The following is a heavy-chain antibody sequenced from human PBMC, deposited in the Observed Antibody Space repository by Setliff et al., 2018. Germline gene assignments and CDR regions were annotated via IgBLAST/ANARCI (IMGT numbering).Heavy chain of an antibody. Sequence: SETLSLTCTVSGGSISSGGYYWSWIRQHPGKGLEWIGYIYYSGSTNYNPSLQSRVTISVDTSKNQFSLKLSSVTAADTAVYYCARDEGSSYFYGMDVWGQGTTVTVSS. CDR1: GGSISSGGYY. V-gene: IGHV4-61*08. D-gene: IGHD6-13*01. CDR2: IYYSGST. CDR3: ARDEGSSYFYGMDV. J-gene: IGHJ6*02.